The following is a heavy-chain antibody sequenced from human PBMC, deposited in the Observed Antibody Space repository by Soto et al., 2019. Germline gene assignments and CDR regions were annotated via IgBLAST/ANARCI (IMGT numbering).Heavy chain of an antibody. CDR1: GDPISRWH. V-gene: IGHV4-59*08. CDR3: AMTLKVPSVTDYYYYMDV. CDR2: VYDNGNT. Sequence: SETLSLTCNVSGDPISRWHWSWIRQPPGKGLEWLGSVYDNGNTKSNPSLGSRVTVSIDTSKSQVSLKLTSVFAADTASYYCAMTLKVPSVTDYYYYMDVWGKGTTVTVSS. D-gene: IGHD3-10*01. J-gene: IGHJ6*03.